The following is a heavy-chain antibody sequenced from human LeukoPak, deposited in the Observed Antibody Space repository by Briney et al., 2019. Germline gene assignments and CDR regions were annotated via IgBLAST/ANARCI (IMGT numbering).Heavy chain of an antibody. V-gene: IGHV3-48*01. CDR3: GRAEDSNGYYVPNWFDP. CDR1: GFTFSSYS. Sequence: GGSLRLSCAASGFTFSSYSMNWVRQAPGKGLEWVSYISSSSSTIYYADSVKGRFTIPRDNAKNSLYLQMNSLRVEDTAVYYCGRAEDSNGYYVPNWFDPWGQGTLVTVSS. J-gene: IGHJ5*02. D-gene: IGHD3-22*01. CDR2: ISSSSSTI.